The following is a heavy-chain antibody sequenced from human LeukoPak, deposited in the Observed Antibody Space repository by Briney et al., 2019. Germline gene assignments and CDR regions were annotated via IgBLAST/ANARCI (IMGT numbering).Heavy chain of an antibody. V-gene: IGHV3-7*01. CDR1: GFTFSSYW. J-gene: IGHJ4*02. Sequence: GGSLRLSCAASGFTFSSYWMSWVRQAPGKGLEWVAEITQDGSEEYHVDSVKGRFTISRDNAKNSLYLQMNSLRAEDTAVYYCARDRREYSSSRYSDYWGQGTLVTVSS. CDR3: ARDRREYSSSRYSDY. D-gene: IGHD6-13*01. CDR2: ITQDGSEE.